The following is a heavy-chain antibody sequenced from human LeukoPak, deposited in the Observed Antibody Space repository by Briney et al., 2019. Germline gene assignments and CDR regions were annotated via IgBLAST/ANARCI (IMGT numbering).Heavy chain of an antibody. CDR3: ARRAGAYSHPYDY. J-gene: IGHJ4*02. CDR1: GFTFDDYA. D-gene: IGHD4/OR15-4a*01. CDR2: IYSDNT. V-gene: IGHV3-53*01. Sequence: GGSLRLSCAASGFTFDDYAMHWVRHAPGKGLEWVSFIYSDNTHYSDSVKGRFTISRDNSKNTLYLQMDSLRAEDTAVYYCARRAGAYSHPYDYWGQGTLVTVSS.